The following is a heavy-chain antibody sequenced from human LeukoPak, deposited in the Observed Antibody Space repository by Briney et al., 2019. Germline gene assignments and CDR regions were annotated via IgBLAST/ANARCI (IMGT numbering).Heavy chain of an antibody. D-gene: IGHD1-26*01. CDR2: SYYGGAN. CDR1: GASINTSPYY. J-gene: IGHJ4*02. Sequence: SETLSLTCSVSGASINTSPYYWAWLRQPPGRGLEWIGSSYYGGANYYNPSLKSRVAISVDASKNQFSLRLYSVTAADTAVYFCARDRLRYSTSWQFDFWGQGTLVTASS. CDR3: ARDRLRYSTSWQFDF. V-gene: IGHV4-39*07.